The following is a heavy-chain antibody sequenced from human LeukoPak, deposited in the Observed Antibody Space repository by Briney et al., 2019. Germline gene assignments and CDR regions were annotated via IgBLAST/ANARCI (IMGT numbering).Heavy chain of an antibody. CDR3: AIGALYGGYYFDY. Sequence: GASVKVSCKASGYTFTGYYMHWVRQAPGQGLEWMGWINPNSGGTNYAQKFQGRVTMTRDTSISTAYMELSRLRSDDTAVYYYAIGALYGGYYFDYWGQGTLVTVSS. V-gene: IGHV1-2*02. CDR2: INPNSGGT. CDR1: GYTFTGYY. D-gene: IGHD3-10*01. J-gene: IGHJ4*02.